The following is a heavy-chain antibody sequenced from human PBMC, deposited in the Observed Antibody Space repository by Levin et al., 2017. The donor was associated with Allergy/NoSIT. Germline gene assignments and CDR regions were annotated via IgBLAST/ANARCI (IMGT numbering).Heavy chain of an antibody. D-gene: IGHD3-9*01. CDR2: IYSGGST. CDR1: GFTVSSNY. V-gene: IGHV3-53*01. CDR3: ASSTYDILTGYYPYYFDY. Sequence: QTGGSLRLSCAASGFTVSSNYMSWVRQAPGKGLEWVSVIYSGGSTYYADSVKGRFTISRDNSKNTLYLQMNSLRAEDTAVYYCASSTYDILTGYYPYYFDYWGQGTLVTVSS. J-gene: IGHJ4*02.